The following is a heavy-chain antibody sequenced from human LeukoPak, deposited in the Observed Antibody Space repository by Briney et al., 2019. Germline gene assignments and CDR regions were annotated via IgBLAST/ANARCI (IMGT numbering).Heavy chain of an antibody. CDR3: ARYILGVVRWFDP. Sequence: SETLSVTCAVSGGSISSGDYSWSWIRQPPGKGLEWIGYIYHSGSTYYNPPLKSRVTISVDRSKNQLSLKLSSVTAADTAVYYCARYILGVVRWFDPWGQGTLVTVSS. J-gene: IGHJ5*02. CDR2: IYHSGST. CDR1: GGSISSGDYS. D-gene: IGHD3-10*01. V-gene: IGHV4-30-2*01.